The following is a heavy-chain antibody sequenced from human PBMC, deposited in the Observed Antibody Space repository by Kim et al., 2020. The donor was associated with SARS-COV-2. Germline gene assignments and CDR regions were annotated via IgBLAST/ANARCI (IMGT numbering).Heavy chain of an antibody. D-gene: IGHD3-10*01. CDR2: ITNSGGAI. J-gene: IGHJ5*01. V-gene: IGHV3-23*01. CDR1: GFTFSDYG. CDR3: VREFMESSSAVCFHA. Sequence: GGSLRLSCVASGFTFSDYGMSWVRQAPGKGLEWVSCITNSGGAIYYADSVRGRFTISRDNSNNTLYLQMNSLRAEDTALYYCVREFMESSSAVCFHAWG.